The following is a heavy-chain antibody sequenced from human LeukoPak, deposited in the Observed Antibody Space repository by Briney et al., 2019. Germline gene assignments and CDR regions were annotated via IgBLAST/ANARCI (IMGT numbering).Heavy chain of an antibody. CDR1: GFTFNNFW. CDR2: IGEDGSEK. D-gene: IGHD3-22*01. CDR3: VREGYYDSGGPFSGYFDY. Sequence: GGSLRLSCAASGFTFNNFWMSWVRQAPGKGLEWVANIGEDGSEKYHVASVRGRFTISRDNVKDSLYLQMSSLRAEDTAVYYCVREGYYDSGGPFSGYFDYWGRGDLVTVSS. V-gene: IGHV3-7*03. J-gene: IGHJ4*02.